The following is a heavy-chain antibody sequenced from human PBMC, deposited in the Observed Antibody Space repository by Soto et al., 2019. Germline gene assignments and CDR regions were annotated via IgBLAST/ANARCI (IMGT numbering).Heavy chain of an antibody. J-gene: IGHJ4*02. CDR2: IDYNGVT. CDR3: GKVLVGATGHTDSDS. V-gene: IGHV4-39*01. D-gene: IGHD2-15*01. CDR1: GGSIYRSGYY. Sequence: SETLSLTCTVSGGSIYRSGYYWGWIRQPPGRGLEWIGNIDYNGVTYSNPSLKSRVTISRDTSKNQFSLKLTSVTAADTALYYCGKVLVGATGHTDSDSWGPGTLVAVSS.